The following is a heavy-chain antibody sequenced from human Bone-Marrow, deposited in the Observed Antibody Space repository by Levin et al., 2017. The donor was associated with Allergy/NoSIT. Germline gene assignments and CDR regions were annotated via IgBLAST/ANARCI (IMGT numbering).Heavy chain of an antibody. J-gene: IGHJ3*02. CDR2: ISYDGSLR. D-gene: IGHD1-1*01. Sequence: GESLKISCAASGITFSNYGIHWVRQIPGKGLEWVALISYDGSLRDYVDSVKGRFTISRDNSKNTVFLHMNSLRTEDTAVYYCAKDLEDTAYAFDIWGRGTMVTVSS. CDR3: AKDLEDTAYAFDI. V-gene: IGHV3-30*18. CDR1: GITFSNYG.